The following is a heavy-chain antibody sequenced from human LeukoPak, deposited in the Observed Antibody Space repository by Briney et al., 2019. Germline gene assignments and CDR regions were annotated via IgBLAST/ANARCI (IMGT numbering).Heavy chain of an antibody. CDR2: INHSGSA. Sequence: SSETLSLTCAVYGGSFSGYYWSWIRQPPGKGLEWIGEINHSGSANYNPSLKSRVTISVDTSKNQFSLKLSSVTAADTAVYYCARVAHRVPFDIWGQGTMVTVSS. V-gene: IGHV4-34*01. CDR3: ARVAHRVPFDI. J-gene: IGHJ3*02. CDR1: GGSFSGYY.